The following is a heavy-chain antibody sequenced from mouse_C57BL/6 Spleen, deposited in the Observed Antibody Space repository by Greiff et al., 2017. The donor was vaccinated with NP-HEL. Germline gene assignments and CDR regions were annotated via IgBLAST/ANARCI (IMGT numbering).Heavy chain of an antibody. Sequence: EVQLQQSGPELVKPGASVKIPCKASGYTFTDYNMDWVKQSHGKSLEWIGDINPNNGGTIYNQKFKGKATLTVDKSSSTAYMELRSLTSEDTAVYDCARRYYGSSYDYAMDYWGQETSVTVSS. CDR2: INPNNGGT. CDR1: GYTFTDYN. V-gene: IGHV1-18*01. CDR3: ARRYYGSSYDYAMDY. D-gene: IGHD1-1*01. J-gene: IGHJ4*01.